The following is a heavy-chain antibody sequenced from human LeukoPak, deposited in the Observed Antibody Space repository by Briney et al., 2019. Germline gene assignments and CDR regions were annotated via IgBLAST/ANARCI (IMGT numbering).Heavy chain of an antibody. J-gene: IGHJ4*02. Sequence: PSETLSLTCTVSAGSISSYYWSWIRQPPGKGLEWIGYIYSSGSTNYNPSLKSRVTISVDTSKNQFSLKLSSVTAADTAVYYCARRGSGYSRAFDYWGQGTLVTVSS. CDR1: AGSISSYY. D-gene: IGHD3-22*01. CDR3: ARRGSGYSRAFDY. CDR2: IYSSGST. V-gene: IGHV4-59*12.